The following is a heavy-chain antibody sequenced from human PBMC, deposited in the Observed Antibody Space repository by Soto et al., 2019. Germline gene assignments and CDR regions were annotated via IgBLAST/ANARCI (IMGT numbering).Heavy chain of an antibody. V-gene: IGHV1-2*04. J-gene: IGHJ6*03. CDR3: ARGGGSSGWSSYADYYYMDV. CDR1: GYTFTGYY. D-gene: IGHD6-19*01. CDR2: INPNSGGT. Sequence: ASVKVSCKASGYTFTGYYMHWVRQAPGQGLEWMGWINPNSGGTNYAQKFQGWVTMTRDTSISTAYMELSRLRSDDTAVYYCARGGGSSGWSSYADYYYMDVWGKGTTVTVSS.